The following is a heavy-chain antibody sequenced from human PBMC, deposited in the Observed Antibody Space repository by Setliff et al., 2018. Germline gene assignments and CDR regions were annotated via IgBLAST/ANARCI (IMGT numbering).Heavy chain of an antibody. V-gene: IGHV4-34*01. Sequence: LSLTCNVYGGSFDTYYWSWIRQPPGKGLEWFGEINQSGSGDYNPSFKGRVTISVDTSKKQFSLTLTSVTAADTALYYCRQAVVGRGVFDIWGQGTVVTVSS. CDR3: RQAVVGRGVFDI. D-gene: IGHD1-1*01. CDR2: INQSGSG. CDR1: GGSFDTYY. J-gene: IGHJ3*02.